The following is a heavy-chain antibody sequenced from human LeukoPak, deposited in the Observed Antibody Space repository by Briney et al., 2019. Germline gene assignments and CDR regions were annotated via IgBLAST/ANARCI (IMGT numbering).Heavy chain of an antibody. CDR3: ARNYYHSRGPSWFDP. V-gene: IGHV3-21*01. D-gene: IGHD3-22*01. Sequence: AGSLTLSCAPSGFTFSSYSMNWVRQAPGKGLEWDSSISSSSNYIYYTDSGKGRFPIHRDNAKNSLYLQMNSLRAQDTGVYYCARNYYHSRGPSWFDPWGQGHLVPVSS. CDR1: GFTFSSYS. J-gene: IGHJ5*02. CDR2: ISSSSNYI.